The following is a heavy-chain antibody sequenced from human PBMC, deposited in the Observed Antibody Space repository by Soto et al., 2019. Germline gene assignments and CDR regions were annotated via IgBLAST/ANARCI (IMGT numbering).Heavy chain of an antibody. CDR3: ARDDGGNPELFDP. CDR1: GFTVSRDY. Sequence: EVQLVESGGGLLQPGGSLRLSCAASGFTVSRDYMSWVRQAPGKGLEWVSVIYTGGSTDYADSVKARFTFSRDNSKNTLYLQINSLRAEDTAVYYCARDDGGNPELFDPWGQGNLVTVSS. V-gene: IGHV3-53*01. CDR2: IYTGGST. D-gene: IGHD2-15*01. J-gene: IGHJ5*02.